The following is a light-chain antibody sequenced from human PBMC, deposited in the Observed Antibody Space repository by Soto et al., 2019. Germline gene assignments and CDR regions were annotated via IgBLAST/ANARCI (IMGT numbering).Light chain of an antibody. CDR3: SSYTISSALV. J-gene: IGLJ1*01. Sequence: QSALTQPASVSGSPGQSITLSCTGTSSDVGGYNYVSWYQQHPGKAPKLMIYDVTNRPSGVSNRFSGSKSGNTASLTISGLQAEDEADYYCSSYTISSALVFGTGTKATVL. CDR1: SSDVGGYNY. CDR2: DVT. V-gene: IGLV2-14*01.